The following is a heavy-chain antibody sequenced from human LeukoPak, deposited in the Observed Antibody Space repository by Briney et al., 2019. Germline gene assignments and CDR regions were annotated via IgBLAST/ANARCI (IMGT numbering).Heavy chain of an antibody. CDR3: ASYYGSGTYFDY. D-gene: IGHD3-10*01. Sequence: SETLSLTCTVSGGSISSYYWSWIRQPPGKGLEWIGYIYYSGSTNYNPSLKSRVTISLDTSKNQFSLKLRSVSAADTAVYYCASYYGSGTYFDYWGQGTLVTVSS. J-gene: IGHJ4*02. CDR2: IYYSGST. V-gene: IGHV4-59*01. CDR1: GGSISSYY.